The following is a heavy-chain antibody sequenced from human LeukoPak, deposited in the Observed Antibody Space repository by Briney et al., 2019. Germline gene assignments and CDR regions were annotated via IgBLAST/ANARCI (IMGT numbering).Heavy chain of an antibody. J-gene: IGHJ4*02. CDR2: IWYDGSKK. D-gene: IGHD1-14*01. CDR1: GFTFSNYG. CDR3: ARGRIDY. V-gene: IGHV3-30*02. Sequence: GGSLRLSCAASGFTFSNYGIHWVRQPPGKGLEWVAFIWYDGSKKNYTDSVKGRLTISRDNSKNTLYLQMNSLRGDDTAVYYCARGRIDYWGQGTLVTVSS.